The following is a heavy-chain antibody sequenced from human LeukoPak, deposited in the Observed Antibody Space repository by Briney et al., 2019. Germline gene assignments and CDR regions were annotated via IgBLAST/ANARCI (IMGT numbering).Heavy chain of an antibody. Sequence: GGSLRLSCAASGFTFSSYAMHWVRQAPGKGLEWVAVISYDGSNKYYADSAKGRFTISRDNSKNTLYLQMNSLRAEDTAVYYCARDHGGYSYGVGGLDYWGQGTLVTVSS. CDR3: ARDHGGYSYGVGGLDY. V-gene: IGHV3-30-3*01. CDR1: GFTFSSYA. CDR2: ISYDGSNK. D-gene: IGHD5-18*01. J-gene: IGHJ4*02.